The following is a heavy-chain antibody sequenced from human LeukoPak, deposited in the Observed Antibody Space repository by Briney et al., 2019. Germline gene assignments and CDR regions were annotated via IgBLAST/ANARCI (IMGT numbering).Heavy chain of an antibody. CDR3: AKDSDWAFDY. CDR1: GFTFSSYW. J-gene: IGHJ4*02. D-gene: IGHD3/OR15-3a*01. V-gene: IGHV3-74*01. Sequence: GGSLRLSCAASGFTFSSYWMHWVRQVPGKGLVWVSRINPGGSSTAYADSVKGRFTISRDNAKNTLYLQMNSLRAEDTAVYYCAKDSDWAFDYWGQGTLVTVSS. CDR2: INPGGSST.